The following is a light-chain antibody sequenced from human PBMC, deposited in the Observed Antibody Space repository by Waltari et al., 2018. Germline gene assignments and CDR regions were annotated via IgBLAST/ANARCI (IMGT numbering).Light chain of an antibody. CDR3: AAWDDSLNGPV. V-gene: IGLV1-44*01. J-gene: IGLJ2*01. Sequence: QSVLTQPPSASGTPGQRVTISCSGSSSNIGSNTVNWYQQPPGTAPKLLIFSKNQRPSGVPDRFPGSKSGTSPSLAISGLQSEDEADYYCAAWDDSLNGPVFGGGTKLTVL. CDR2: SKN. CDR1: SSNIGSNT.